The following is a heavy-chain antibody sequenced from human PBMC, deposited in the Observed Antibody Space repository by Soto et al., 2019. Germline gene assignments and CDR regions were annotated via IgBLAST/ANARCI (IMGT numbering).Heavy chain of an antibody. Sequence: XETLSLTCAFSVEYISNGYYWAWIRQPPGKWLEWIGSIFHSGTTYYNPSIKSRVTIAVDTSKNQFSLKLSSVTAADSAVYYCARPDSVGYYPRCGQGALVIVSS. J-gene: IGHJ4*02. CDR1: VEYISNGYY. CDR3: ARPDSVGYYPR. V-gene: IGHV4-38-2*01. CDR2: IFHSGTT. D-gene: IGHD1-26*01.